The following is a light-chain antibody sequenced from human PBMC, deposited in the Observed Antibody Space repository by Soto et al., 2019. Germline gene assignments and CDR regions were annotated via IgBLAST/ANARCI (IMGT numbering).Light chain of an antibody. CDR2: AAS. J-gene: IGKJ4*01. CDR1: QGIRND. Sequence: AIQVTQSPSSLSASVGDRVTLTCRASQGIRNDLGWYQQKPGKAPKVLIYAASTLQSGVPSRFSGSGFGTDFTLTISSLQPDDFATYYCLQDYSCPLTFGGGTKVEI. CDR3: LQDYSCPLT. V-gene: IGKV1-6*01.